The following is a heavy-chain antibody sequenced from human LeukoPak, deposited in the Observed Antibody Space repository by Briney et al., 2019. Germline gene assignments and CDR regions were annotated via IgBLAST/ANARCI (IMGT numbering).Heavy chain of an antibody. J-gene: IGHJ5*02. CDR3: ARTDTRVLRYTNWFDP. Sequence: PGGSLRLSCAASGFTFSSYSMNWVRQAPGKGLEWVSYISSSSSTIYYADSVKGRFTISRDNAKNSLYLQMNSLRAEDTAVYYCARTDTRVLRYTNWFDPWGQGTLVTVSS. CDR2: ISSSSSTI. CDR1: GFTFSSYS. D-gene: IGHD3-9*01. V-gene: IGHV3-48*01.